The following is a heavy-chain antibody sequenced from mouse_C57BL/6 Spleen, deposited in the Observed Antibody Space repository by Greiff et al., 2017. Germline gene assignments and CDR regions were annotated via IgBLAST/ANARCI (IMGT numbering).Heavy chain of an antibody. CDR3: TRFGMIPPTYYFDY. J-gene: IGHJ2*01. CDR2: IEPETGGT. CDR1: GYTFTDYE. D-gene: IGHD2-3*01. Sequence: VQLQRSGAELVRPGASVTLSCKASGYTFTDYEMHWVKPTPVHGLEWIGAIEPETGGTAYNQKFKGKAILTADKSSSTAYMELRSLTSEDSAVYYCTRFGMIPPTYYFDYWGQGTTLTVSS. V-gene: IGHV1-15*01.